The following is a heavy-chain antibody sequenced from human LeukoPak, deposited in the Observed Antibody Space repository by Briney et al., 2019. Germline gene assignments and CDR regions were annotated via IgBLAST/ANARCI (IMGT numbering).Heavy chain of an antibody. CDR2: IYYSGST. V-gene: IGHV4-59*01. D-gene: IGHD6-13*01. J-gene: IGHJ5*02. Sequence: SETLSLTCTVSGGSISSYYWSWIRQPPGKGLEWIGYIYYSGSTNYNPSLKSRVTISVDTSKKQFSLKLSSVTAADTAVYYCARDNSIAAAGPVPYNWFDPWGQGTLVTVSS. CDR1: GGSISSYY. CDR3: ARDNSIAAAGPVPYNWFDP.